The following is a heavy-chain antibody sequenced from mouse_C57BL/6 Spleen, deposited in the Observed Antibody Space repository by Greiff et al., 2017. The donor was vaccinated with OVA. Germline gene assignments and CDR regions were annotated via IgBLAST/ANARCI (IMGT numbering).Heavy chain of an antibody. CDR2: IHPTSGST. CDR1: GYTFTSYW. V-gene: IGHV1-64*01. Sequence: QVQLPQPGAELVKPGASVKLSCKASGYTFTSYWMHWVKPRPGQGLEWIGMIHPTSGSTNYNEKFKGKAPLTVDKSSRPAYMQLSSLTSEDSAVYDCASLITTVGAPDVDYWGQGTTLTVSS. J-gene: IGHJ2*01. D-gene: IGHD1-1*01. CDR3: ASLITTVGAPDVDY.